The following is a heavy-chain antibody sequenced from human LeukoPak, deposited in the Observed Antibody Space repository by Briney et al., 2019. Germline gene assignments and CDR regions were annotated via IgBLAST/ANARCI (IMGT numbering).Heavy chain of an antibody. CDR3: ARGISPDITYYYDSSGPDFDY. CDR1: GGSISSSSHY. CDR2: IYYSGST. V-gene: IGHV4-39*07. D-gene: IGHD3-22*01. Sequence: PSETLSLTCTVSGGSISSSSHYWGWIRQPPGRGLEWIGSIYYSGSTYYNPSLKSRVTMSVDTSKNQFSLKLSSVTAADTAVYYCARGISPDITYYYDSSGPDFDYWGQGTLDTVSS. J-gene: IGHJ4*02.